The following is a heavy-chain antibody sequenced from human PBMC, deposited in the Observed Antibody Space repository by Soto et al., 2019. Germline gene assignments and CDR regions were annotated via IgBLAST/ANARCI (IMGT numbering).Heavy chain of an antibody. CDR1: GASISGFY. D-gene: IGHD1-1*01. V-gene: IGHV4-4*07. J-gene: IGHJ5*02. Sequence: PSETLSLCCTVSGASISGFYWSWIRKSAGKGLEWIGRIYATGATDYNPSLKTRVMMSVVTSKEHFSLKLRYVTAADTAVYYCVRDGTKTLRVWFDPWGQGISVTVSS. CDR2: IYATGAT. CDR3: VRDGTKTLRVWFDP.